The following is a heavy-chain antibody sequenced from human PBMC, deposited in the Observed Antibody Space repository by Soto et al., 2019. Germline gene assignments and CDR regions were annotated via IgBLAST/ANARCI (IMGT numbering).Heavy chain of an antibody. CDR2: ISSSSSYI. Sequence: PGWSLRLSCASSVFTFISYSMNWVRQAPGKGLEWVSSISSSSSYIYYADSVKGRFTISRDNAKNSLYLQMNSLRAEDTAVYYCARKARSSPLGYGSPHFDYWGQGTQVTVS. V-gene: IGHV3-21*01. CDR3: ARKARSSPLGYGSPHFDY. D-gene: IGHD3-10*01. CDR1: VFTFISYS. J-gene: IGHJ4*02.